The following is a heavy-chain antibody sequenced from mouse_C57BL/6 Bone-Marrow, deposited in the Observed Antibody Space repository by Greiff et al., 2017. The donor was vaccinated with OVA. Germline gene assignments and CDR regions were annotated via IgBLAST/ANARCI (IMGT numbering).Heavy chain of an antibody. V-gene: IGHV5-4*01. Sequence: EVHLVESGGGLVKPGGSLTLSCAASGFTFSSYAMSWVRQTPEKRLEWVATISDGGSYTYYPDHVKGRFTISRDNAKNNLYLQMSHLNSEDTAMYYCARGPHYYGSSPFDYWGQGTTLTVSS. D-gene: IGHD1-1*01. J-gene: IGHJ2*01. CDR2: ISDGGSYT. CDR3: ARGPHYYGSSPFDY. CDR1: GFTFSSYA.